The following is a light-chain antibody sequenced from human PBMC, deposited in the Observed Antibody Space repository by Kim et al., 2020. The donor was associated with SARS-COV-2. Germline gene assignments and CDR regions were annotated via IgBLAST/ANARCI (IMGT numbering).Light chain of an antibody. J-gene: IGKJ2*01. CDR3: QEYDTNF. CDR1: QSISSW. CDR2: KAS. V-gene: IGKV1-5*03. Sequence: TLAASVGDRVTMTCRASQSISSWLAWYQQKPGKAPKLLIYKASNLESGVPSRFSGSGSGTEFALTISSLQPDDFATYYCQEYDTNFFGRGTKLEIK.